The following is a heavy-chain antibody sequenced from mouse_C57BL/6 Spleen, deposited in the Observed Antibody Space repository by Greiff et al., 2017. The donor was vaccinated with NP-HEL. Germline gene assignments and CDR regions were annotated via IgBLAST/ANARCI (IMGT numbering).Heavy chain of an antibody. CDR3: ARRYGNYPWFAY. CDR1: GYTFTSYW. J-gene: IGHJ3*01. V-gene: IGHV1-72*01. Sequence: QVQLQQPGAELVKPGASVKLSCKASGYTFTSYWMHWVKQRPGRGLEWIGRIYPNSGGTKYNEKFKSKATLTVDKPSSTAYMQLSSLTSEDSAVYYCARRYGNYPWFAYWGKGTLVTVSA. D-gene: IGHD2-1*01. CDR2: IYPNSGGT.